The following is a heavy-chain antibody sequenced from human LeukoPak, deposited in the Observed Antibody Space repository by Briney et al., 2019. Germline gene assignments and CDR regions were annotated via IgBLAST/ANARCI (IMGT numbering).Heavy chain of an antibody. CDR1: GYTFPSYA. Sequence: ASVKVSCKASGYTFPSYALHWVRQAPGQRLEWMGWINAGNGNTKYSQEFQGRVTITRDTSASTAYMELSSLRSEDTAVYYCARNIVGANGVVFPFDYWGQGTLVTVSS. J-gene: IGHJ4*02. V-gene: IGHV1-3*03. D-gene: IGHD1-26*01. CDR3: ARNIVGANGVVFPFDY. CDR2: INAGNGNT.